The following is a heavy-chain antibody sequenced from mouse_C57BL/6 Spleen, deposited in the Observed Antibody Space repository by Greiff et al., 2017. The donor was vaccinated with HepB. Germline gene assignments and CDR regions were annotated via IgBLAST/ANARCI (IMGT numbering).Heavy chain of an antibody. Sequence: QVQLQQSGAELVKPGASVKISCKASGYAFSSYWMNWVKQRPGKGLEWIGQIYPGDGDTNYNGKFKGKATLTADKSSSTAYMQLSSLTSEDSAVYFCARMDYGSRDFDYWGQGTTLTVSS. J-gene: IGHJ2*01. CDR1: GYAFSSYW. D-gene: IGHD1-1*01. CDR3: ARMDYGSRDFDY. CDR2: IYPGDGDT. V-gene: IGHV1-80*01.